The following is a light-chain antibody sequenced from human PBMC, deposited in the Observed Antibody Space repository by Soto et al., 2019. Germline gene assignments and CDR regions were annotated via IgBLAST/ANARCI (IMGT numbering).Light chain of an antibody. J-gene: IGKJ2*01. V-gene: IGKV4-1*01. CDR2: WAS. CDR3: QQYYSTPYT. Sequence: DIVMTQSPDSLAVSLGERATINCKSSQSVLYSSNNKNYLAWYQQKPGQPPKLLIYWASTRESGVPDRFSGSGSGTDFTLTISSLQAEDAAVYYCQQYYSTPYTFGQGTMLEIK. CDR1: QSVLYSSNNKNY.